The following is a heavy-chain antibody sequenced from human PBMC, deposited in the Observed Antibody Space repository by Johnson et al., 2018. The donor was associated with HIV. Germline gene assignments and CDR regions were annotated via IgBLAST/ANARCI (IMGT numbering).Heavy chain of an antibody. Sequence: QVQLVESGGGVVQPGRSLRLSCAASGFTFSRYAMHWVRQAPGKGLEWVTVISYDGSNKYYADSVKGRFTISRDNSKNTLHLQMNSLRAEDTAVYYCARDGQMTLGDDAFDIWGQGTMVTVSS. CDR1: GFTFSRYA. J-gene: IGHJ3*02. CDR2: ISYDGSNK. V-gene: IGHV3-30-3*01. CDR3: ARDGQMTLGDDAFDI. D-gene: IGHD3-16*01.